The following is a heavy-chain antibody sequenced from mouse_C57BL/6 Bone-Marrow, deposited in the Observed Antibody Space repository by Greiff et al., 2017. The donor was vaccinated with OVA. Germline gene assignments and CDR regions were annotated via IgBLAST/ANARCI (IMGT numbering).Heavy chain of an antibody. CDR1: GYTFTSYT. CDR2: INPSSGYT. Sequence: VKLQQSGAEPARPGASVKMSCKASGYTFTSYTMHWVKQRPGQGLEWIGYINPSSGYTKYNQKFKDKATLTADKSSSTAYMQLSSLTSEDSAVYYCAGGPWFAYWGQGTLVTVSA. J-gene: IGHJ3*01. CDR3: AGGPWFAY. V-gene: IGHV1-4*01.